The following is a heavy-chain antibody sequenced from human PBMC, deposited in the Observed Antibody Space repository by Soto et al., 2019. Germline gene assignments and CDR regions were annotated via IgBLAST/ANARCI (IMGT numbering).Heavy chain of an antibody. CDR3: ARDGVYCSSTSCSTAYYYYYMDV. Sequence: PGGSLRLSCAASGFTFSSYGMHWVRQAPGKGLEWVAVIWYDGSNKYYADSVKGRFTISRDNSKNTLYLQMNSLRAEDTAVYYCARDGVYCSSTSCSTAYYYYYMDVWGKGTTVTVSS. CDR2: IWYDGSNK. CDR1: GFTFSSYG. D-gene: IGHD2-2*01. V-gene: IGHV3-33*01. J-gene: IGHJ6*03.